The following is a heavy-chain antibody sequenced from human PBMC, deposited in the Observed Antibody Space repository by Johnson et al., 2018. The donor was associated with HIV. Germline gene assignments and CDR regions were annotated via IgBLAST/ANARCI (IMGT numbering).Heavy chain of an antibody. Sequence: VQLVESGGGLVQPGGSLRLSCAASGFTFTSYWMTWVRQAPGKGLEWVANIKQDGSEQYYVDSVKGRFTISRDNAKNSVYLQMNSLRAEDTAVYYCAREDYSAFDIWGQGTMVTVSS. V-gene: IGHV3-7*05. J-gene: IGHJ3*02. D-gene: IGHD4-11*01. CDR2: IKQDGSEQ. CDR1: GFTFTSYW. CDR3: AREDYSAFDI.